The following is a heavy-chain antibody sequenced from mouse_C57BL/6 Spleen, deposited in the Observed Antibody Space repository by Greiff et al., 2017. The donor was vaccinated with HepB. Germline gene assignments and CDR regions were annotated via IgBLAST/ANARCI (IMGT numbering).Heavy chain of an antibody. CDR1: GYTFTSYW. J-gene: IGHJ2*01. D-gene: IGHD1-1*01. CDR3: ARSITTVVPFDY. V-gene: IGHV1-64*01. Sequence: QVQLQQPGAELVKPGASVKLSCKASGYTFTSYWMHWVKQRPGQGLEWIGMIHPNSGSTNYNEKFKSKATLTVDKSSSTAYMQLSSLTSDDSAVYYCARSITTVVPFDYWGQGTTLTVSS. CDR2: IHPNSGST.